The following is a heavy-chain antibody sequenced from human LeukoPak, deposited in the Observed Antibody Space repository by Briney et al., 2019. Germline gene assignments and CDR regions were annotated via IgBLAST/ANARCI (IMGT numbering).Heavy chain of an antibody. CDR3: ARDNGGWFDS. J-gene: IGHJ5*01. V-gene: IGHV3-23*01. CDR1: GFTLRRYA. Sequence: GGSLSLSCAASGFTLRRYAMRGVREARGKGGEGVADISGRGGSTYYADYEKGRYAISRDDAKRTLCLHMDSLSGDDTAVYYCARDNGGWFDSWGRGTLVTVSS. CDR2: ISGRGGST. D-gene: IGHD3-10*01.